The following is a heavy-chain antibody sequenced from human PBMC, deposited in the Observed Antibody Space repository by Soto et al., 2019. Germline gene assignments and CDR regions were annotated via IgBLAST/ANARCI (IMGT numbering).Heavy chain of an antibody. D-gene: IGHD3-10*01. V-gene: IGHV1-69*13. Sequence: AASVKVSCKASGGTFSSYAISWVRQAPGQGLEWMGGIIPIFGTANYAQKFQGRVTITADESTSTAYMELSSLRSEDTAVYYCARDWHGSFSYDHRNNSFHPRRQRTPVTVSS. CDR3: ARDWHGSFSYDHRNNSFHP. CDR1: GGTFSSYA. CDR2: IIPIFGTA. J-gene: IGHJ5*02.